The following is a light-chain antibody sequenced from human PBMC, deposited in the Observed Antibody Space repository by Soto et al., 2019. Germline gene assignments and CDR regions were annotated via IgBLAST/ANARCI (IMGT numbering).Light chain of an antibody. CDR3: QQCNDFWW. V-gene: IGKV1-39*01. CDR1: QGISTY. J-gene: IGKJ1*01. Sequence: SAFVKNRVTITCRASQGISTYLNWYLQKPGKAPKLLIYAASSLQSGVPARFSGSGSGTDSTPTISSLHTHYSATEYCQQCNDFWWFGPGTKVDIK. CDR2: AAS.